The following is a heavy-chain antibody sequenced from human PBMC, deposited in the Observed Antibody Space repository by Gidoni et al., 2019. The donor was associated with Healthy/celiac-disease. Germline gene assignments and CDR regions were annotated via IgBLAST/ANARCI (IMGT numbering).Heavy chain of an antibody. CDR1: GGSISSSY. CDR3: ARVPYYYGSGSYPFYYGMDV. D-gene: IGHD3-10*01. J-gene: IGHJ6*02. CDR2: IYYSGST. V-gene: IGHV4-59*01. Sequence: QVQLQESGPGLVKPSATLSLTCTFSGGSISSSYWSWIRQPPGQGLEWIGYIYYSGSTNYNPSLKSRVTISVDTSKNQFSLKLSSVTAADTAVYYCARVPYYYGSGSYPFYYGMDVWGQGTTVTVSS.